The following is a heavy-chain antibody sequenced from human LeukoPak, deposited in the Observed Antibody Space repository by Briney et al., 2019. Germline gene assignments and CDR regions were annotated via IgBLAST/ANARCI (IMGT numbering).Heavy chain of an antibody. CDR2: INSDGSST. Sequence: PGGSLRLSCAASGFTFSSYWMHWVRQAPGKGLVWVSRINSDGSSTSYADSVKGRFTISRDNAKNTLYLQMNSLRAEDTAVYYCASPYYDSSGLDYWGQGTLVTVSS. CDR1: GFTFSSYW. D-gene: IGHD3-22*01. J-gene: IGHJ4*02. V-gene: IGHV3-74*01. CDR3: ASPYYDSSGLDY.